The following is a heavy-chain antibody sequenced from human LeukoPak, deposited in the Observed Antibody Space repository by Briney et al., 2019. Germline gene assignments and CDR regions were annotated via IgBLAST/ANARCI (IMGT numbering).Heavy chain of an antibody. D-gene: IGHD6-19*01. CDR2: ISGSAGST. J-gene: IGHJ4*02. CDR3: AKTTAGYSSGRFPGWPVDY. Sequence: GVLRLSCAASGFTFNNYAVSWVRQAPGKGLEWVSAISGSAGSTYYADPVKGRFTISRDNSKNAVYLQMSSLTTEDTAVYYCAKTTAGYSSGRFPGWPVDYWGQGTLVSVSS. V-gene: IGHV3-23*01. CDR1: GFTFNNYA.